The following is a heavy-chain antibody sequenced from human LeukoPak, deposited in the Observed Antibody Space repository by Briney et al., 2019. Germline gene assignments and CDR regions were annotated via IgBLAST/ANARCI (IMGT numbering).Heavy chain of an antibody. J-gene: IGHJ4*02. Sequence: SVKVSCKASGGTFSSDAISWVRQAPGQGLEWRGRIIPIFGTPNYAQKFQGRVTITADKSTSTAYMDLSSLRSEDTAVYYCAREAPKKDPTYYYDSSGYYWFDYWGQGTLVTVSS. V-gene: IGHV1-69*06. D-gene: IGHD3-22*01. CDR2: IIPIFGTP. CDR3: AREAPKKDPTYYYDSSGYYWFDY. CDR1: GGTFSSDA.